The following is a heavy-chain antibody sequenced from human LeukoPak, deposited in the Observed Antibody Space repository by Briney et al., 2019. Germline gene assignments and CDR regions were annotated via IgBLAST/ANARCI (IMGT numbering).Heavy chain of an antibody. CDR3: ARVADCSSDTSCYQFVDWLDP. V-gene: IGHV4-4*08. J-gene: IGHJ5*02. Sequence: SETLSLTCAVYGGSFSGYYWSWIRQPPGKGLEWIGRIYSSGSTNYSPSLQSRVTISVDTSKNQFSLTLSAVTPADTAVYYCARVADCSSDTSCYQFVDWLDPWGQGTLVTVSS. CDR2: IYSSGST. CDR1: GGSFSGYY. D-gene: IGHD2-2*01.